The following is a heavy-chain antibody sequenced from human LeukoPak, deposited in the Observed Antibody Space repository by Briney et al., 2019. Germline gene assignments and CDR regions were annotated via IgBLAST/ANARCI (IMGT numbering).Heavy chain of an antibody. CDR1: GFTVSSNY. CDR3: ARVISGSYSPGWFDP. V-gene: IGHV3-53*01. CDR2: IYSGGST. Sequence: GGSLRLSCAASGFTVSSNYMSWVRQAPGKGLEWVSVIYSGGSTYYADSVKGRFTISRDNSKNTLYLQMNSLRAEDTAVHYCARVISGSYSPGWFDPWGQGTLVTVSS. D-gene: IGHD1-26*01. J-gene: IGHJ5*02.